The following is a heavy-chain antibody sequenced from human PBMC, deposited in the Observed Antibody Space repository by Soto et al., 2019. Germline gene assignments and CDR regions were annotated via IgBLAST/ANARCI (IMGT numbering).Heavy chain of an antibody. CDR2: ISYDGSSK. J-gene: IGHJ6*02. Sequence: GGSLRLSCAASGFTFSSYGMHWVRQAPGKGLEWVAVISYDGSSKYYADSVKGRFTISRDNSKNTLYLQMNSLRAEDTAVYYCAKDLVKQWPYDGMDVWGQGTTVTVSS. CDR1: GFTFSSYG. CDR3: AKDLVKQWPYDGMDV. V-gene: IGHV3-30*18. D-gene: IGHD6-19*01.